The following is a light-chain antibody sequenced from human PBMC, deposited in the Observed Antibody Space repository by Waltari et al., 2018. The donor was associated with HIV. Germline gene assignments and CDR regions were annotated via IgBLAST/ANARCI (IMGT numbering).Light chain of an antibody. V-gene: IGKV1-39*01. CDR2: AAS. Sequence: DIQMTQSPSSLSASVGDRVTITCRASQSISTYLTWYQQKPGKAPMLLIYAASSLQSGVPSRFSGSGSGTYFTLTINNLQPEDFATYYCQKSSRAPRTFGQGTKVEIK. CDR3: QKSSRAPRT. J-gene: IGKJ1*01. CDR1: QSISTY.